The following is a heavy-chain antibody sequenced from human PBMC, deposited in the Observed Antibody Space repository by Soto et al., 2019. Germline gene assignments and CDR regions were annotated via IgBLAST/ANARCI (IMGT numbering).Heavy chain of an antibody. V-gene: IGHV5-51*01. CDR1: GYSFTTYW. CDR3: ARRVRNGWYDQ. Sequence: GESLKISCKGSGYSFTTYWIGWVRQMPGKGLEWMGVIYPSDSDTRYSPSFQGQVTISGDKSISTAYLHWNSLKASDTAIYYCARRVRNGWYDQWGQGTLVTVSS. J-gene: IGHJ5*02. D-gene: IGHD2-8*01. CDR2: IYPSDSDT.